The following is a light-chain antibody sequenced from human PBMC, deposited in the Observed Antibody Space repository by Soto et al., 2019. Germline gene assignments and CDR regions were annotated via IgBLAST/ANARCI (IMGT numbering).Light chain of an antibody. Sequence: DIQMTQSPSTLSASVGDRVSITCRASQDIGTWLAWYQQKPEKAPKVLIYRASHLESGVPSRFSASGSGTEFSLTISSLQPDDFATYYCQQYNSYSQTFGQGTKVDIK. J-gene: IGKJ1*01. CDR2: RAS. V-gene: IGKV1-5*03. CDR1: QDIGTW. CDR3: QQYNSYSQT.